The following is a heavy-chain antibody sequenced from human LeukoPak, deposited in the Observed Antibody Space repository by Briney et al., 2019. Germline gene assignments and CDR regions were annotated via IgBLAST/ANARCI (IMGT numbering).Heavy chain of an antibody. CDR3: ARWGQTYYYDSSGYYSFDY. Sequence: ASVKVSCKASGYTFTGYYMHWVRQAPGQGLEWMGWINPNSGGTNYAQKFQGRVTMTRDTSISTAYMELSRLRSDDTAVYYCARWGQTYYYDSSGYYSFDYWGQGTLVTVSS. V-gene: IGHV1-2*02. D-gene: IGHD3-22*01. CDR1: GYTFTGYY. CDR2: INPNSGGT. J-gene: IGHJ4*02.